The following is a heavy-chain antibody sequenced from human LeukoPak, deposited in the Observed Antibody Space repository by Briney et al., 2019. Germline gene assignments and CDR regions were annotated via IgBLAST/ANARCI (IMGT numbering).Heavy chain of an antibody. J-gene: IGHJ5*02. Sequence: SDTLSLPCTLSGGSLSNYYWSWIRQPPGKGLEWIGFIYYSGSTTYNPSLKSRAPISVDTSKNQFSLKLSSVTAADTAVYYCARGTMMVGPWGQGTLVTVSS. D-gene: IGHD3-22*01. CDR2: IYYSGST. V-gene: IGHV4-59*07. CDR1: GGSLSNYY. CDR3: ARGTMMVGP.